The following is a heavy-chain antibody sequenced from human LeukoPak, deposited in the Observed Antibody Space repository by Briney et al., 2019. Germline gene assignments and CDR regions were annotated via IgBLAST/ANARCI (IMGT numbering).Heavy chain of an antibody. CDR3: ARHPEGLWFGELYLDY. J-gene: IGHJ4*02. CDR1: GGSISSYY. D-gene: IGHD3-10*01. V-gene: IGHV4-59*08. CDR2: IYYSGST. Sequence: SETLSLTCTVPGGSISSYYWSWIRQPPGKGLEWIGYIYYSGSTNYNPSLKSRVTISVDTSKNQFSLKLSSVTAADTAVYYCARHPEGLWFGELYLDYWGQGTLVTVSS.